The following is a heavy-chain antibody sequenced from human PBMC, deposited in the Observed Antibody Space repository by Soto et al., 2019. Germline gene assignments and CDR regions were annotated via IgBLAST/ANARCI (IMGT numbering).Heavy chain of an antibody. J-gene: IGHJ6*02. CDR3: ARDSNPSWSRLEWLLYAPPYYYGMDV. D-gene: IGHD3-3*01. CDR2: ISAYNGNT. V-gene: IGHV1-18*01. Sequence: GASVKVSCKASGYTFTSYGISWVRQAPGQGLEWMGWISAYNGNTNYAQKLQGRVTMTTDPSTSTAYMELRRLRSDDTAVYYCARDSNPSWSRLEWLLYAPPYYYGMDVWGQGTTVTVSS. CDR1: GYTFTSYG.